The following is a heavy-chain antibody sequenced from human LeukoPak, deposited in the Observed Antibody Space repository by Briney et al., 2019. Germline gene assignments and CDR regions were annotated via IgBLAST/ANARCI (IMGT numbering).Heavy chain of an antibody. Sequence: HPGGSLRLSCAASGFTFSSYAMTWVRQAPGKGLEWVSTISGSDGSTYYADSVRGRFTISRDNSKNTLYLQMNSLRAEDTAVYYCVKDHLGGSGVEWGQGTLVTVSS. V-gene: IGHV3-23*01. CDR3: VKDHLGGSGVE. CDR2: ISGSDGST. J-gene: IGHJ4*02. CDR1: GFTFSSYA. D-gene: IGHD3-10*01.